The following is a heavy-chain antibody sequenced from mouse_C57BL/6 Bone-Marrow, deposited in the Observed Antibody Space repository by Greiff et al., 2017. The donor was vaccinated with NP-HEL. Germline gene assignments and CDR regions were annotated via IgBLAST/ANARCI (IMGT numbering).Heavy chain of an antibody. CDR3: AREVGLGNFDY. D-gene: IGHD3-3*01. CDR1: GFTFSDYG. CDR2: ISRASSTI. V-gene: IGHV5-17*01. Sequence: EVKLVESGGGLVKPGGSLKLSCAASGFTFSDYGMHWVRQAPEQGLEWVAYISRASSTIYYAATVTGRFTISRDTAKNTLFLQMTRRRAEDTAMYYCAREVGLGNFDYWGQGTTLTVSS. J-gene: IGHJ2*01.